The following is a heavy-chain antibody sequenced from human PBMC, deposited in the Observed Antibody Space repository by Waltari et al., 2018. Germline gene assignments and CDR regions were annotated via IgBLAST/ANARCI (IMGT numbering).Heavy chain of an antibody. J-gene: IGHJ6*02. CDR1: GGPFSTYS. D-gene: IGHD3-3*01. CDR2: IIPVFNTP. Sequence: QVQLVQSGAELKKPGSSVKVSCKASGGPFSTYSLNWVRQAPGQGLEWLGGIIPVFNTPKAAQKFQDRVTITADESTNTAYMELNSLRAEDTAVYYCARDGPGIFGVVTHMDVWGQGTTVTVSS. V-gene: IGHV1-69*01. CDR3: ARDGPGIFGVVTHMDV.